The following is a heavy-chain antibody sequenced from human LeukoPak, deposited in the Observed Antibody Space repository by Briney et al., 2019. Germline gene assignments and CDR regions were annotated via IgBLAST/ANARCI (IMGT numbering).Heavy chain of an antibody. J-gene: IGHJ4*02. CDR2: IYPGDSDT. CDR3: ARLGCDSSSCHYYFDY. V-gene: IGHV5-51*01. Sequence: AGESLKISCKGSGYSFTSYWIGWVRQMPGKGLEWMGIIYPGDSDTRYSPPFQGQVTISADKSISTAYLQWSSLKASDTAMYYCARLGCDSSSCHYYFDYWGQGTLVTVSS. CDR1: GYSFTSYW. D-gene: IGHD6-13*01.